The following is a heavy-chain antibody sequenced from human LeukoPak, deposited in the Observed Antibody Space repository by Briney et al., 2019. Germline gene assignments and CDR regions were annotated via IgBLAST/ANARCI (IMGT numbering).Heavy chain of an antibody. D-gene: IGHD1-26*01. CDR2: ISGSGGST. Sequence: GGSLRLSCAASGFTFSSYVMSWVRQAPGKGLEWVSAISGSGGSTYYADSVKGRFTISRDNSKNTLYLQMNSLRAEDTAVYYCAKGNSGSYYLFDSWGQGTLVTVSS. CDR1: GFTFSSYV. CDR3: AKGNSGSYYLFDS. V-gene: IGHV3-23*01. J-gene: IGHJ4*02.